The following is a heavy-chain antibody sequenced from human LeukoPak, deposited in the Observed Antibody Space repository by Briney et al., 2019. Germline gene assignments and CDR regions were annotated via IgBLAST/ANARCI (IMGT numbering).Heavy chain of an antibody. CDR2: INQDGSDK. Sequence: GGSLRLSCAASGLTFSIHWMNWVRQAPGKGLECVANINQDGSDKYYVDSVKGRFTISRDNTKNSLYLQMNSLRAEDTAVYYCARGRAPNYYMDVWGKGTTVTVSS. V-gene: IGHV3-7*01. J-gene: IGHJ6*03. CDR3: ARGRAPNYYMDV. CDR1: GLTFSIHW.